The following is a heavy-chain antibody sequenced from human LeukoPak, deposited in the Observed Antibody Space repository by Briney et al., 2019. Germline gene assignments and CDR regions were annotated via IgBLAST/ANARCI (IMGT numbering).Heavy chain of an antibody. CDR2: IWYDGSNK. J-gene: IGHJ6*02. Sequence: PGGSLRLSCAASGFTFSSYGMHWVRQAPGKGLEWVAVIWYDGSNKYYADSVKGRFTISRDNSKNTLYLQMNSLRAEDTAVYYCARGGGRLRYFDWLPYYYYYGMDGWGQGTTVTVSS. CDR3: ARGGGRLRYFDWLPYYYYYGMDG. D-gene: IGHD3-9*01. CDR1: GFTFSSYG. V-gene: IGHV3-33*01.